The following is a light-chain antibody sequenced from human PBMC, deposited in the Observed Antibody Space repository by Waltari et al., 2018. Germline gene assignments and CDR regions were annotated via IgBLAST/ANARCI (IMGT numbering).Light chain of an antibody. Sequence: QSALTQPASVSGSPGQSITISCTGTSSDVGGYNSVSWYQQHPGKAPKLMIYDVTSRPSGVSPRFSGSKSDNTASLTISGLQAEDEADYYCSSYTGRSISVVSGGGTKLTVL. J-gene: IGLJ2*01. CDR1: SSDVGGYNS. V-gene: IGLV2-14*03. CDR2: DVT. CDR3: SSYTGRSISVV.